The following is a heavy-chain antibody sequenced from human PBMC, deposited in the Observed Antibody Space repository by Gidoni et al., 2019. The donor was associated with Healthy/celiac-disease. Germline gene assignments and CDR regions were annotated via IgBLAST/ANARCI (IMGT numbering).Heavy chain of an antibody. CDR3: ARQREPSGYDWGLFDP. Sequence: QLQLQESGPGLVKPSETLSLTCTVSGGSISSSSYYWGWIRQPPGKGLEWIGSIYYSGSTYYNPSLKSRVTISVDTSKNQFSLKLSSVTAADTAVYYCARQREPSGYDWGLFDPWGQGTLVTVSS. CDR2: IYYSGST. V-gene: IGHV4-39*01. D-gene: IGHD5-12*01. J-gene: IGHJ5*02. CDR1: GGSISSSSYY.